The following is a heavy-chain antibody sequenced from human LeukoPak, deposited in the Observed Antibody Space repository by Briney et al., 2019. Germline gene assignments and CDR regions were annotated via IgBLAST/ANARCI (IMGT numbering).Heavy chain of an antibody. Sequence: SETLSLTCTVSGGSISSYYWSWIRQPPGKGLEWIGYIYYSGSTNYNPSLKSRVTISVDTSKNQFSLKLSSVTAADTAVYYCARANDILTGYPFDYWGQGTLVTVSS. CDR2: IYYSGST. CDR1: GGSISSYY. CDR3: ARANDILTGYPFDY. J-gene: IGHJ4*02. V-gene: IGHV4-59*08. D-gene: IGHD3-9*01.